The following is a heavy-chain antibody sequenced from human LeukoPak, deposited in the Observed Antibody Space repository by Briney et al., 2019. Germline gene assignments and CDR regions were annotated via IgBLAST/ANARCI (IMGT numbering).Heavy chain of an antibody. Sequence: GGSLRLSCAASGFAFSSHWMHWVRQAPGKGLVWVSRINSDGSSTSYADSVKGRFTISRDNAKNTLYLQMNSLRAEDTAVYYCAREICCSSTSYQEGIDYWGQGTLVTVSS. CDR3: AREICCSSTSYQEGIDY. CDR2: INSDGSST. D-gene: IGHD2-2*01. CDR1: GFAFSSHW. J-gene: IGHJ4*02. V-gene: IGHV3-74*01.